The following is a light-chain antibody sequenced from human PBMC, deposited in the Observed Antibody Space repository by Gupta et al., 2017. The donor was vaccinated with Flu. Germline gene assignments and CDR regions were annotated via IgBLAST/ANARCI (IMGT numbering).Light chain of an antibody. CDR1: SSDIGGYDY. V-gene: IGLV2-14*01. Sequence: QFSLTPADSGSWSPGQFIAISRTWTSSDIGGYDYVSWYQQHPGKAPKLMLFEVSRRPAGSSDRFSGSRSGNTASLTISGLLAEDEAFYYCSSYTNANTVVVFGGGTKLTVL. CDR2: EVS. CDR3: SSYTNANTVVV. J-gene: IGLJ2*01.